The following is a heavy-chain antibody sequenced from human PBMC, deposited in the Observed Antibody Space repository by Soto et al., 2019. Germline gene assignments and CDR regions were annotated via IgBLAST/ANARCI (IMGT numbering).Heavy chain of an antibody. CDR2: MNPNSGNT. J-gene: IGHJ4*02. Sequence: QVQLVQSGAEVKKPGASVKVSCKASGYTFTSYDINWVRQATGQGLEGMGWMNPNSGNTGYAQKFQGRVTMTRNTSISTAYMELSSLRSEDTAVYYCARGHPPYYYDRSGYPYYFDDWGQGTLVTVSS. CDR3: ARGHPPYYYDRSGYPYYFDD. V-gene: IGHV1-8*01. CDR1: GYTFTSYD. D-gene: IGHD3-22*01.